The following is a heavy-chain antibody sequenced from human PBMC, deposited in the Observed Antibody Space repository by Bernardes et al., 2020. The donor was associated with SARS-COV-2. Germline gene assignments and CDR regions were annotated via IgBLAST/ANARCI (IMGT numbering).Heavy chain of an antibody. CDR3: ARGSGNYYFDY. V-gene: IGHV3-74*01. Sequence: GGSLRLSCAASGFTFSNYWMHWIRQVPGKGLVWVSRINGEGSSINYADSVKGRFTIYRDNARNTLYLQMTSLTADDTALYYCARGSGNYYFDYWGRGTLITVSS. J-gene: IGHJ4*02. CDR1: GFTFSNYW. D-gene: IGHD6-19*01. CDR2: INGEGSSI.